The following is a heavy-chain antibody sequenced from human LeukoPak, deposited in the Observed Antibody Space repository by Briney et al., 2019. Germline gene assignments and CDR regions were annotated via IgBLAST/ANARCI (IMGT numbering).Heavy chain of an antibody. D-gene: IGHD4-17*01. CDR2: IVNDGSTT. V-gene: IGHV3-74*01. J-gene: IGHJ3*02. CDR3: ARESSDYGDYDAFDI. CDR1: GFTFSTYY. Sequence: GGSLRLSCAASGFTFSTYYMHWVRQAPGKGLVWVSRIVNDGSTTSYPRSVKGLFTISRENAQNTLFLQMNSLRVEETAVYYCARESSDYGDYDAFDIWGRGTMVTVSS.